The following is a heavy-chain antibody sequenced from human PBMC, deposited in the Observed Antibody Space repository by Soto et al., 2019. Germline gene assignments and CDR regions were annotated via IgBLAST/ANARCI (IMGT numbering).Heavy chain of an antibody. Sequence: ASVKVSCKASGYTFTSYGISWVRQAPGQGLEWMGIINAGSGSTSYAQRLQGRVTMTRDTSTSTVYMELSSLRSEDTAVYYCARWTALLSSTSIHDAFDIWGQGTMVTVSS. D-gene: IGHD2-2*01. V-gene: IGHV1-46*03. CDR1: GYTFTSYG. J-gene: IGHJ3*02. CDR3: ARWTALLSSTSIHDAFDI. CDR2: INAGSGST.